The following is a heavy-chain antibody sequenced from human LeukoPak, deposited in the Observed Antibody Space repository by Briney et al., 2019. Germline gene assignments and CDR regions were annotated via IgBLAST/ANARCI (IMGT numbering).Heavy chain of an antibody. CDR3: ARCSGVSQWLGLSHAFDI. V-gene: IGHV4-34*01. J-gene: IGHJ3*02. D-gene: IGHD6-19*01. CDR1: GGSFSGYY. Sequence: SGTLSLTCAVYGGSFSGYYWSWIRQPPGKGLEWIGEINHSGSTNYNPSLQRRVTIPVGTSKNQFYLKLSAVTAADTAVYYGARCSGVSQWLGLSHAFDIWGQGTMVTVSS. CDR2: INHSGST.